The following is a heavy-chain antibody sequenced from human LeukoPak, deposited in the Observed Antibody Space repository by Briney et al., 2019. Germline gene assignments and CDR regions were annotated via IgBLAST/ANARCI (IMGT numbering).Heavy chain of an antibody. J-gene: IGHJ4*02. CDR2: ISASGGTS. Sequence: GGSLRLSCAASGFTYSSHAMSWVRQTPGKGLQWVSSISASGGTSKYADSVKGRFTLSRDNSRNTLDLQMNSLGPEDTAVYYCAKEYDSGGYGAYFDYWGQGTLVTVSS. D-gene: IGHD3-10*01. V-gene: IGHV3-23*01. CDR3: AKEYDSGGYGAYFDY. CDR1: GFTYSSHA.